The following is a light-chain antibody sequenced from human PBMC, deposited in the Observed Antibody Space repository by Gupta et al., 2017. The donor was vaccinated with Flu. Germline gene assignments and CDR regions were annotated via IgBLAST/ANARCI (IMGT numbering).Light chain of an antibody. V-gene: IGLV3-1*01. J-gene: IGLJ3*02. CDR2: KDN. CDR1: KLGDKY. Sequence: SYDLTQSPSIAVSPGQTATITCSGDKLGDKYASWYQQRPGQSPILVVYKDNKRPSEIPERFSGSNYGKTATLTSSGTQAVDEADYYCPAWDSSTAVCGGGTKLTVL. CDR3: PAWDSSTAV.